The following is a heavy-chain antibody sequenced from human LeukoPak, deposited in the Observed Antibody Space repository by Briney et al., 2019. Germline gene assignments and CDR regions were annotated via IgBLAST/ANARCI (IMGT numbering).Heavy chain of an antibody. V-gene: IGHV1-18*04. CDR1: GYTFTSYG. CDR3: ARYRGYYDPGFDY. J-gene: IGHJ4*02. Sequence: ASVKVSCKASGYTFTSYGMSWVRQAPGQALEWMGWISGYNGKTNYAQKFQGRVTMTRNTSISTAYMELSSLRSEDTAVYYCARYRGYYDPGFDYWGQGTLVTVSS. D-gene: IGHD3-22*01. CDR2: ISGYNGKT.